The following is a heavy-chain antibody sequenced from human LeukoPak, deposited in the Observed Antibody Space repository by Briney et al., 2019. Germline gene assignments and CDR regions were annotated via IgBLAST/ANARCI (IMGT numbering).Heavy chain of an antibody. Sequence: SQTLSLTCAVSGGSISSGGYSWSWIRQPPGKGLEWIGYIYHSGSTYYSPSLKSRVTISVDRSKNQFSLKLSSVTAADTAVYYCARGYGDFFIDYWGQGTLVTVSS. CDR2: IYHSGST. J-gene: IGHJ4*02. V-gene: IGHV4-30-2*01. CDR3: ARGYGDFFIDY. CDR1: GGSISSGGYS. D-gene: IGHD4-17*01.